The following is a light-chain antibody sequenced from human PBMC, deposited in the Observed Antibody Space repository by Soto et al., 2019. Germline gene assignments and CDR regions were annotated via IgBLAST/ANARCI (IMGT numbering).Light chain of an antibody. V-gene: IGKV3-11*01. CDR1: QSVSSY. J-gene: IGKJ4*01. Sequence: EIVLTQSPATPSLSPGERATLSCRASQSVSSYLAWYQQKPGQAPRLLIYDASNRATGIPARFSGSGSGTAFTLTISSLEPEDFAVYYCQRRSNWPLTFGGGTKVEIK. CDR2: DAS. CDR3: QRRSNWPLT.